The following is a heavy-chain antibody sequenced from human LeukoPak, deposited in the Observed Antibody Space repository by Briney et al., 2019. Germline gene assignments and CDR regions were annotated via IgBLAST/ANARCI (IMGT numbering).Heavy chain of an antibody. D-gene: IGHD1-14*01. Sequence: PGGSLRLSCAASGFTFSNYAMNWVRQAPGKGLEWVSSISSRSSYIHYADSVKGRFTISRDNARNSLYLEMNSLRVEDTAVYYCARVRPGPQAFDPWGQGTLVTVSS. CDR2: ISSRSSYI. V-gene: IGHV3-21*01. CDR1: GFTFSNYA. CDR3: ARVRPGPQAFDP. J-gene: IGHJ5*02.